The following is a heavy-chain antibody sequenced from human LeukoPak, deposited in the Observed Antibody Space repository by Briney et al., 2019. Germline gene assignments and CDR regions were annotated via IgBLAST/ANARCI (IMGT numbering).Heavy chain of an antibody. J-gene: IGHJ4*02. Sequence: GGSLRLSCVASGFTFSTHAMSWVRQAPGKGLEWVAAMNGRGNRTYYADSVRGRFAISRDNSQNTLFLQMSSLRAEDTALYYCTKWGCTGNNCYPFDFWGQGTRVSVSS. D-gene: IGHD1-20*01. CDR1: GFTFSTHA. CDR2: MNGRGNRT. CDR3: TKWGCTGNNCYPFDF. V-gene: IGHV3-23*01.